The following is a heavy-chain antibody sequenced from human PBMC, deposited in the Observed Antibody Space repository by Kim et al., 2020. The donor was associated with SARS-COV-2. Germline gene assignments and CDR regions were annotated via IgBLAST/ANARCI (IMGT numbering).Heavy chain of an antibody. CDR2: INSDGSST. Sequence: GGSLRLSCAASGFTFSSYWMHWVRQAPGKGLVWVSRINSDGSSTNYADSVKGRFTISRDNAKNTLYLQMNSLRAEDTAVYYCARGGMVRGVIINYYYGLDVWGQGTTVTVSS. CDR3: ARGGMVRGVIINYYYGLDV. V-gene: IGHV3-74*01. J-gene: IGHJ6*02. CDR1: GFTFSSYW. D-gene: IGHD3-10*01.